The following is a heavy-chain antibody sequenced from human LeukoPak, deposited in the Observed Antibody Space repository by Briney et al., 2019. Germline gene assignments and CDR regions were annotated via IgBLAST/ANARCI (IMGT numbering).Heavy chain of an antibody. Sequence: SQTLSLTCTVSGGSISSGSYYWSWIRQPAGKGLEWIGRIYTSGSTNYNPSLKSRLTISVDTSKNQFSLKLSSVTAADTAVYYCARECYDSRLDAFDIWGQGTMVTVSS. CDR1: GGSISSGSYY. J-gene: IGHJ3*02. CDR2: IYTSGST. D-gene: IGHD3-22*01. CDR3: ARECYDSRLDAFDI. V-gene: IGHV4-61*02.